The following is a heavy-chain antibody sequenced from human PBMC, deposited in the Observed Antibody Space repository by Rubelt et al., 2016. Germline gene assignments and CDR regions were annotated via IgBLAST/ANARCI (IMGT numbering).Heavy chain of an antibody. CDR1: RDSISSYY. V-gene: IGHV4-59*01. CDR3: ARGVRIAARPNYFDY. Sequence: VHLQESGPGLVRPSGTLSLTCTVSRDSISSYYWRWIRQPPGKGLEWIGYIYYSGSTNYNPSPKSRVHISVDTSKHRFPLKLGSVTAADTAVYYCARGVRIAARPNYFDYWGQGTLVTVSS. D-gene: IGHD6-6*01. CDR2: IYYSGST. J-gene: IGHJ4*02.